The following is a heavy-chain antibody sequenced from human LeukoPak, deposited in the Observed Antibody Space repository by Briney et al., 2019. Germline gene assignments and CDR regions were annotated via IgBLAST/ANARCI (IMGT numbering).Heavy chain of an antibody. CDR3: AKDRTYHDLFTGSFDY. D-gene: IGHD3-9*01. V-gene: IGHV3-30*18. CDR1: GFTFSSYA. Sequence: GGSLRLSCTASGFTFSSYAMHWVRRAPGKGLEWVAVIAHSGNAEYHADSVEGRFTISRDNSENTLYLQMYSLRTEDTAVYYCAKDRTYHDLFTGSFDYWGQGTLVTVSS. CDR2: IAHSGNAE. J-gene: IGHJ4*03.